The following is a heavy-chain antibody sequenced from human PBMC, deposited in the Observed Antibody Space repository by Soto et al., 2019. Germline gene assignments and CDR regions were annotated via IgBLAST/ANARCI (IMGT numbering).Heavy chain of an antibody. J-gene: IGHJ2*01. D-gene: IGHD1-26*01. CDR3: ARGSQGGPGRWYFDL. Sequence: GGSLRLSCAASGFTFSSYSMNWVRQAPGKGLEWVSSISSSSSYIYYADSVKGRFTISRDNAKNSLYLQMNSLRAEDTAVYYCARGSQGGPGRWYFDLWGRGTLVTVSS. CDR1: GFTFSSYS. V-gene: IGHV3-21*01. CDR2: ISSSSSYI.